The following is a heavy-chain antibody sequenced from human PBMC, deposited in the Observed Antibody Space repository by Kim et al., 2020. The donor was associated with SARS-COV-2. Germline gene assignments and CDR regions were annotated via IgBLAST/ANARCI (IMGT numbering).Heavy chain of an antibody. CDR3: ARHHHSYYDSSGYYGLDFQH. CDR2: IYPGDSDT. J-gene: IGHJ1*01. D-gene: IGHD3-22*01. CDR1: GYSFTSYW. Sequence: GESLKISCKGSGYSFTSYWIGWVRQMPGKGLEWMGIIYPGDSDTRYSPSFQGQVTISADKSISTAYLQWSSLKASDTAMYYCARHHHSYYDSSGYYGLDFQHWGQGTLVTVSS. V-gene: IGHV5-51*01.